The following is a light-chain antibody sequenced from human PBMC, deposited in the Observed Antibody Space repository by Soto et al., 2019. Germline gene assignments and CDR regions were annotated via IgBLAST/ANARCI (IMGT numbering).Light chain of an antibody. CDR3: QQGVT. V-gene: IGKV3-20*01. J-gene: IGKJ5*01. CDR2: GAS. Sequence: EIVLTQSPGTLSLSPGERATLSCRASQSVSNSYLAWYQQKPGQAPRLLIYGASSRATGIPDRFSGSGSGTDFTLTISRLEPEDFAVYYCQQGVTFGQGTRLEI. CDR1: QSVSNSY.